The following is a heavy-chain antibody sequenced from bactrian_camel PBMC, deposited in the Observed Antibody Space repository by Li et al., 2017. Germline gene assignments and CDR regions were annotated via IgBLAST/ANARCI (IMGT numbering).Heavy chain of an antibody. CDR2: IDNDGSTT. D-gene: IGHD2*01. V-gene: IGHV3S6*01. Sequence: HVQLVESGGGSVQAGGSLRLSCAASGYTYSSYSNYCIAWFRQAPGKERDGVAAIDNDGSTTYADSVKGRLTISRDNAKNTLYLQMNSLKPDDTAMYYCAAHAWASDYCYARLDYNYWGQGTQVTVSS. J-gene: IGHJ4*01. CDR3: AAHAWASDYCYARLDYNY. CDR1: GYTYSSYSNYC.